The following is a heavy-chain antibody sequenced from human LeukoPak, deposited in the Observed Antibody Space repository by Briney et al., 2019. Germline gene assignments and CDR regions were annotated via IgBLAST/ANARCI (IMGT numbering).Heavy chain of an antibody. J-gene: IGHJ4*02. CDR2: IKSKIDGGTT. CDR3: TTGYGHPDFDY. V-gene: IGHV3-15*01. Sequence: PGGSLRLSCAASGFTITNARMGWVRQAPGKGLEWVGLIKSKIDGGTTDFAAPVKGRFTISIDDSKHTLYLQMNSLKSEDTGVYYCTTGYGHPDFDYWGQGTLVTVSS. CDR1: GFTITNAR. D-gene: IGHD4-17*01.